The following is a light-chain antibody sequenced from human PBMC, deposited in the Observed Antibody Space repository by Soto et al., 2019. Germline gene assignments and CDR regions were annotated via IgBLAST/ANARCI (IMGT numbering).Light chain of an antibody. CDR3: QQYDDLPYT. Sequence: DIQLTQSPSSLSASVGDRVTITCQASQDIKNFLNWYQQKPGKAPKLLIYAGSSLETGVQSRFSGSGSVKDFTFAISSLQHEDIATYYCQQYDDLPYTFGQGTKLEI. J-gene: IGKJ2*01. CDR1: QDIKNF. CDR2: AGS. V-gene: IGKV1-33*01.